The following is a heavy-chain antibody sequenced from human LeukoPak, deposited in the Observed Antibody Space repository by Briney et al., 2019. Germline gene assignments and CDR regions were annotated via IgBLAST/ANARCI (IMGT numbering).Heavy chain of an antibody. V-gene: IGHV3-53*01. J-gene: IGHJ2*01. CDR3: VRGLSGVSSWYFDL. D-gene: IGHD7-27*01. CDR2: LHSGGHT. CDR1: GFTFSSSG. Sequence: GGSLRLSCAASGFTFSSSGMNWVRQAPGKGLVWISALHSGGHTFYADSVRGRFTISRDISKNTLYLQMNDLGAEDTALYYCVRGLSGVSSWYFDLWGRGTLVSVSS.